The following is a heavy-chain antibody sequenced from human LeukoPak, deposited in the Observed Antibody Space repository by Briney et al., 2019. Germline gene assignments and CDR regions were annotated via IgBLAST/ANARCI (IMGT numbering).Heavy chain of an antibody. V-gene: IGHV4-38-2*02. CDR3: ARDQLYCSSSSCRNLGWFDP. CDR1: GYSISSGYY. D-gene: IGHD2-2*01. CDR2: IYHSGNS. Sequence: SETLSLTCTVSGYSISSGYYWGWIRQPPGKGLEWIAIIYHSGNSYYNRSLKSRVTVSVDTSKNQFSLRLISVTAADTAVYYCARDQLYCSSSSCRNLGWFDPWGQGTLVTVSS. J-gene: IGHJ5*02.